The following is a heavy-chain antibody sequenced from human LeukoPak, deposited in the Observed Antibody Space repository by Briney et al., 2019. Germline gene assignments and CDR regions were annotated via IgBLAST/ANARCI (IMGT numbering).Heavy chain of an antibody. CDR3: ARDKIVGASKFDY. J-gene: IGHJ4*02. Sequence: KPGGSLRLSCAGSGFTFSKYSMNWVRQAPGKGLEWVSSISSSSSYIYYSDSVKGRFTISRDNAKNSLYLQMNSLRAEDTAIYYCARDKIVGASKFDYWGQGTLVTVSS. CDR2: ISSSSSYI. D-gene: IGHD1-26*01. CDR1: GFTFSKYS. V-gene: IGHV3-21*01.